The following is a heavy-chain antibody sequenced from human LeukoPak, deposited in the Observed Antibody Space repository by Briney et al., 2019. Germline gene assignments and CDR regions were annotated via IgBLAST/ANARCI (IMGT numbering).Heavy chain of an antibody. D-gene: IGHD5/OR15-5a*01. J-gene: IGHJ4*02. V-gene: IGHV3-7*01. CDR2: IALDINER. CDR1: GFIFSRYR. Sequence: GGSLRLSCVVSGFIFSRYRMTWVRQAPGKGLEWVATIALDINERYYVDSVEGRFTISRDNAKNSVYLQMNSLRAEDTTVYYCARSESTMTTWSMDYWGQGTLVTVSS. CDR3: ARSESTMTTWSMDY.